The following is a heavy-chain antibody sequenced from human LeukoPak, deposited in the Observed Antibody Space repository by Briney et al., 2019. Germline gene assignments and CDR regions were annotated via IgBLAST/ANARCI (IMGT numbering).Heavy chain of an antibody. CDR2: IYYSGST. Sequence: SEILSLTCTVSGGSISSYYWSWIRQPPGKGLEWIGYIYYSGSTNYNPSLKSRVTISVDTSKNQFSLNLSSVTAADTAVYYCARDQGYGMDVWGQGTTVTVSS. CDR1: GGSISSYY. V-gene: IGHV4-59*01. J-gene: IGHJ6*02. CDR3: ARDQGYGMDV.